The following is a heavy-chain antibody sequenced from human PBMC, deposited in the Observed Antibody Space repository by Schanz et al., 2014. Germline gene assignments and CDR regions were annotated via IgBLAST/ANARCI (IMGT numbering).Heavy chain of an antibody. D-gene: IGHD1-1*01. CDR3: ARDRRNADLDY. V-gene: IGHV3-11*06. CDR1: GFSFSDYY. Sequence: VQLVESGGGLVKPGGSLRLSCAASGFSFSDYYMSWIRQAPGKGLEWVSSISSRSSHIYYADSVKGRFTISRDNAKNSLYLEMNSLRAEDTALYYCARDRRNADLDYWGQGTLVTVSS. J-gene: IGHJ4*02. CDR2: ISSRSSHI.